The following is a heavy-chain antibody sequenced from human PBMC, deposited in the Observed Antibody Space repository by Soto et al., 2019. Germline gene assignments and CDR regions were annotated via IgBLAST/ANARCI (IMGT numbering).Heavy chain of an antibody. CDR2: IIPILGIA. V-gene: IGHV1-69*02. CDR1: GGTFSSYT. D-gene: IGHD5-12*01. J-gene: IGHJ4*02. Sequence: QVQLVQSGAEVKKPGSSVKVSCKASGGTFSSYTISWVRQAPGQGLEWMGRIIPILGIANYAQKFQGRVTITADKSTSTAAKDLRIMRCKNTTVYYCTKTQYYSDSGDDYNYIDYWGQGTMVTVSS. CDR3: TKTQYYSDSGDDYNYIDY.